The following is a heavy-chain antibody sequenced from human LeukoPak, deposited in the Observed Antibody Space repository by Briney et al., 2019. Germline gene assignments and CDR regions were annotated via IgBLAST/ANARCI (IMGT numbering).Heavy chain of an antibody. CDR1: GFTFDDYA. J-gene: IGHJ4*02. V-gene: IGHV3-9*01. D-gene: IGHD4-23*01. CDR3: AKDGATVVTRYYFDY. Sequence: GGSLRLSCAASGFTFDDYAMHWVRQAPGKGLEWVSGISWNSGSIGYADSVKGRFTISRDNAKNSLYLQMNSLRAEDTALYYCAKDGATVVTRYYFDYWGQGTLVTVSS. CDR2: ISWNSGSI.